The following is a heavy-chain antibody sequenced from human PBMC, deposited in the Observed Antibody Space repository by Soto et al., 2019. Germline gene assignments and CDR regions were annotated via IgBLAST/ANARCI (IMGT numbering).Heavy chain of an antibody. V-gene: IGHV4-31*03. CDR2: ICYSGTT. Sequence: SETLSLTCTVSGGSISSADFCWSWIRQHPGKGLERIGYICYSGTTYYNPSLTSRVTIAADTSKNHFSLKRSSMTAADTAVYYCPRHNKYYYGSGPVTPWGRGTLVTVSS. CDR1: GGSISSADFC. J-gene: IGHJ5*02. CDR3: PRHNKYYYGSGPVTP. D-gene: IGHD3-10*01.